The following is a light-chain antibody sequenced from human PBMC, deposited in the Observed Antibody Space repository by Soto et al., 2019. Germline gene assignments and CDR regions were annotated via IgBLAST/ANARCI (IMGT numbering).Light chain of an antibody. CDR3: QQYYSTPPYT. CDR2: WAS. Sequence: DIVMTQSPDSLAVSLGERATINCKSSQSVLYSSNNKNYLAWYQQKPGQPPKLLIYWASTRESGVPDRFSGSGSGTDFTLTISSLQPEDESAYYCQQYYSTPPYTFGQGTKLEIK. CDR1: QSVLYSSNNKNY. J-gene: IGKJ2*01. V-gene: IGKV4-1*01.